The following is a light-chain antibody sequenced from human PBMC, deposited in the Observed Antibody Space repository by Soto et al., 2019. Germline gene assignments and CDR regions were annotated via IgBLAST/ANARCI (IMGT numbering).Light chain of an antibody. CDR2: EVN. V-gene: IGLV2-14*01. CDR1: SSDVGGYNY. Sequence: QSALTQPPSASGSPGQSVAISCTGTSSDVGGYNYVSWYQQHPGKAPKLMIYEVNKRPSGVSDRFSGSKSGSTASLSISGLQSEDEADYYCVSYTSTSTLVFGTGTKVTVL. CDR3: VSYTSTSTLV. J-gene: IGLJ1*01.